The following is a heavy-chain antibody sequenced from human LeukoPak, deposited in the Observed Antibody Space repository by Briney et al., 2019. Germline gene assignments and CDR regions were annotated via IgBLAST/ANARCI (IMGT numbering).Heavy chain of an antibody. CDR2: INHSGST. J-gene: IGHJ6*02. CDR3: ARVPFDTNSYYYYYGMDV. Sequence: SETLSLTCAVYGGSFSGYYWSWIRQPPGKGLEWIGEINHSGSTNYNPSLKSRVSISVDTSKNQFSLKLTSVTAADTAVYYCARVPFDTNSYYYYYGMDVWGQGTTVTVSS. V-gene: IGHV4-34*01. CDR1: GGSFSGYY. D-gene: IGHD2-8*01.